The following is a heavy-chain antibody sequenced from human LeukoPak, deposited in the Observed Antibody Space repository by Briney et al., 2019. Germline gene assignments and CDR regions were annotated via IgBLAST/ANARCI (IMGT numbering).Heavy chain of an antibody. Sequence: GGSLRLSCAASGFTFSSYGMTWVRQAPGKGLEWVSYISSSTTIHYADSVKGRFTISRDNAKNSLYLQMNSLRDEDTAVYYCARAPPYYYDSSGEMDYWGQGTLVTVSS. CDR2: ISSSTTI. CDR1: GFTFSSYG. CDR3: ARAPPYYYDSSGEMDY. J-gene: IGHJ4*02. V-gene: IGHV3-48*02. D-gene: IGHD3-22*01.